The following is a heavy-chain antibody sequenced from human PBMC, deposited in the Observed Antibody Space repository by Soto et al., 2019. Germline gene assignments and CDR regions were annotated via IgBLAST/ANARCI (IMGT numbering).Heavy chain of an antibody. CDR3: ARVVDYCDPYYFYGMDV. V-gene: IGHV3-21*01. CDR1: GFTFSSYS. Sequence: EVQLVESGGGLVKPGGSLRLSCAASGFTFSSYSMNWVRQAPGKGLEWVSSISCSTSYIYYADSVKGRFTISRDNAKNSRYLQTNSLRAEDTAVYYCARVVDYCDPYYFYGMDVWGQGTTVTVSS. D-gene: IGHD3-22*01. CDR2: ISCSTSYI. J-gene: IGHJ6*02.